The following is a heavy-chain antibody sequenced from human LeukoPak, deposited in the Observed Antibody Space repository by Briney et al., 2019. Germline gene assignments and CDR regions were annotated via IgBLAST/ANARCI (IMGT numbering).Heavy chain of an antibody. CDR1: GGSISDYY. D-gene: IGHD1-26*01. CDR2: IYYSGST. CDR3: ARGIVGATTL. V-gene: IGHV4-59*01. Sequence: SETLSLTCTVSGGSISDYYWSWIRQPPGKGLEWIGYIYYSGSTNYNPSLKSRVTISVDTSKNQFSLNLNFVTAADTAVYYCARGIVGATTLWGQGTLVTVSS. J-gene: IGHJ4*02.